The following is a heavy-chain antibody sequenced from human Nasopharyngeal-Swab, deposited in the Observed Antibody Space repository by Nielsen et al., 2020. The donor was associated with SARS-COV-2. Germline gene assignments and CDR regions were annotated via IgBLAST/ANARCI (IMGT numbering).Heavy chain of an antibody. CDR1: GFTFDDYT. V-gene: IGHV3-43*01. D-gene: IGHD5-12*01. CDR3: AKDEWLRPYYYYGMDV. Sequence: GGSLRLSCAASGFTFDDYTMHWVRQAPGKGLEWVSLISWDGGSTYYADSVKGRFTISRDNSKNSLYLQMNSLRTEDTALYYCAKDEWLRPYYYYGMDVWGQGTRSPSP. J-gene: IGHJ6*02. CDR2: ISWDGGST.